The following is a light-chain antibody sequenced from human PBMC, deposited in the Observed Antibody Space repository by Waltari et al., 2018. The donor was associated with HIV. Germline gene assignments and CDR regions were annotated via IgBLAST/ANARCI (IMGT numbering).Light chain of an antibody. CDR1: SVNLGRKT. Sequence: QSVLTPPPSASGTPGQRVTIPCSGGSVNLGRKTVSWYQPVPGTAPQLLIYSDNQRPLEVPDRFSGSKSGTSASLAISELQSDDEADYYCAAWDDSLNGWVFGGGTKVTVL. CDR2: SDN. CDR3: AAWDDSLNGWV. V-gene: IGLV1-44*01. J-gene: IGLJ3*02.